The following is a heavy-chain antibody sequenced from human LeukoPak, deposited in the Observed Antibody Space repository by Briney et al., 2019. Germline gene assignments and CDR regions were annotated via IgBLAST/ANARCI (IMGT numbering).Heavy chain of an antibody. CDR1: GGTFSSYA. CDR3: ASPGGSSGYKSRLPEPSAFDY. D-gene: IGHD3-22*01. Sequence: ASVKVSCKASGGTFSSYAISWVRQAPGQGLEWMGGIIPIFGTANYAQKFQGRVTITTDESTSTAYMVLSSLRSEDTAVYYCASPGGSSGYKSRLPEPSAFDYWGQGTLVTVSS. J-gene: IGHJ4*02. CDR2: IIPIFGTA. V-gene: IGHV1-69*05.